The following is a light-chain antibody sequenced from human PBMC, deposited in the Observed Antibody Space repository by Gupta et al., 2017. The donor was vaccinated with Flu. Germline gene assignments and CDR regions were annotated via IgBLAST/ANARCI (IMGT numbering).Light chain of an antibody. CDR2: GAS. CDR1: QSVSSN. J-gene: IGKJ2*03. Sequence: EIVMTQSPATLSVSPGERATLSCRASQSVSSNLAWYQQKPGQAPRLLIYGASTRATGIPARFSGSGYGTEFTLTISSRQSEDFAVYYCQQENNWPPYSFGEGTKMEI. V-gene: IGKV3-15*01. CDR3: QQENNWPPYS.